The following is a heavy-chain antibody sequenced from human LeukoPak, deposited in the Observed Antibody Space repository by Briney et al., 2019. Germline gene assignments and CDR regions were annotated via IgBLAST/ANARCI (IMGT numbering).Heavy chain of an antibody. J-gene: IGHJ4*02. Sequence: GGSLRLSCAASGFTFSSFAMNWVRQAPGKGPEWVSTMSGDATSTYYADSVKGRFTISRDNSKNTLYLQMNSLRAEDTAVYYCAKRTSGSSWYSSDYWGQGTLVTVSS. CDR3: AKRTSGSSWYSSDY. CDR1: GFTFSSFA. D-gene: IGHD6-13*01. CDR2: MSGDATST. V-gene: IGHV3-23*01.